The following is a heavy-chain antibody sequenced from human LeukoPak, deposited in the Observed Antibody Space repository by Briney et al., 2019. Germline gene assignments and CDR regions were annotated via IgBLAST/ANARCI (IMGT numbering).Heavy chain of an antibody. D-gene: IGHD5-18*01. CDR3: GRQYNYVYYFDN. CDR1: GYTFTGYH. J-gene: IGHJ4*02. CDR2: INPNSGGT. V-gene: IGHV1-2*02. Sequence: GASVKVSCKVSGYTFTGYHIHWVRQAPGQGLEWMGRINPNSGGTNYAQRFQGRVTMTRDTSISTAHMELSRLTSDDTAVYYCGRQYNYVYYFDNWGQGTLVTVSS.